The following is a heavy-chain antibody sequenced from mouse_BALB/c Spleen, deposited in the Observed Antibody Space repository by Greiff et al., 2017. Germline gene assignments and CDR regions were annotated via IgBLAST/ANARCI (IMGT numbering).Heavy chain of an antibody. Sequence: VQLQESGPGLVAPSQSLSITCTVSGFSLTSYGVHWVRQPPGKGLEWLGVIWAGGSTNYNSALMSRLSISKDNSKSQVFLKMNSLQTDDTAMYYCARESSLGKPRGMDYWGQGTSVTVSS. D-gene: IGHD3-1*01. CDR2: IWAGGST. J-gene: IGHJ4*01. CDR1: GFSLTSYG. CDR3: ARESSLGKPRGMDY. V-gene: IGHV2-9*02.